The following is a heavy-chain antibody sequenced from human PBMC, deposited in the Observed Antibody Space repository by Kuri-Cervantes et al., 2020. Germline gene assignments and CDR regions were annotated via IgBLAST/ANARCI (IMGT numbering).Heavy chain of an antibody. CDR3: ARVLGYCNGGSCYALGY. D-gene: IGHD2-15*01. J-gene: IGHJ4*02. V-gene: IGHV1-69*13. CDR1: GGTFSSYA. Sequence: SVKVSCKPSGGTFSSYAISWVRQAPGQGLEWMGGIIPIFGTANYAQKFQGRVTITADESTSTAYMELSSLRSEDTAVYYCARVLGYCNGGSCYALGYWGQGTLVTVSS. CDR2: IIPIFGTA.